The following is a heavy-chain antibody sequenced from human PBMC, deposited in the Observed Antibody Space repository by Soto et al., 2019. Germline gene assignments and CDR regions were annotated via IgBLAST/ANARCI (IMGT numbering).Heavy chain of an antibody. J-gene: IGHJ5*02. Sequence: ASVKVSCKASGYTFTSYDINWVRQATGQGLEWMGWMNPNSGNTGYAQKFQGRVTMTRNTSISTAYMELSSLRSEDTAVYYCARDLYSSSWYGYNWFDPWGQGTLVTVYS. D-gene: IGHD6-13*01. CDR2: MNPNSGNT. V-gene: IGHV1-8*01. CDR3: ARDLYSSSWYGYNWFDP. CDR1: GYTFTSYD.